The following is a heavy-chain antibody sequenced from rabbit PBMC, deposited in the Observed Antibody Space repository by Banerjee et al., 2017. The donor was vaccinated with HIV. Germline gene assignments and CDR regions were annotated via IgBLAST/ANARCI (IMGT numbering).Heavy chain of an antibody. Sequence: QQQLEESGGGLVKPEGSLKLTCKASGFSFSSYWMCWVRQAPGKGLELIACIDSSGGTIDYASWAKGRFTISKTSSTTVTLQMTSLTAADTATYLCARDLAGVIGWNFGLWGPGTLVTVS. CDR3: ARDLAGVIGWNFGL. V-gene: IGHV1S45*01. J-gene: IGHJ4*01. CDR1: GFSFSSYW. D-gene: IGHD4-1*01. CDR2: IDSSGGTI.